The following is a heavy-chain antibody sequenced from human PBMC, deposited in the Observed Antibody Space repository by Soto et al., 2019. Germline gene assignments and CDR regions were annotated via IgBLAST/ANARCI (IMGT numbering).Heavy chain of an antibody. CDR3: ARDAPSPDYGDYPMDV. D-gene: IGHD4-17*01. V-gene: IGHV1-18*01. J-gene: IGHJ6*04. CDR2: ISAYNGNT. Sequence: GASVKVSCKASGYTFTSYGISWVRQAPGQGLEWVGWISAYNGNTNYAQKLQGRVTMTTDTSTSTAYMELRSLRSDDTAVYYCARDAPSPDYGDYPMDVWGKGTTVTVSS. CDR1: GYTFTSYG.